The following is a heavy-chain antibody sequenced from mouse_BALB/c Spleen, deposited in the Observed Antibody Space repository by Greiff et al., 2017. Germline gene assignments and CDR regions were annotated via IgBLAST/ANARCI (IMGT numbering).Heavy chain of an antibody. CDR2: INPSTGYT. CDR3: ARRGVYGNYLMDY. Sequence: QVQLQQSGAELAKPGASVKMSCKASGYTFTSYWMHWVKQRPGQGLEWIGYINPSTGYTEYNQKFKDKVTLTADKSSSTAYMQLSSLTSEDSAVYYCARRGVYGNYLMDYWGQGTSVTVSS. J-gene: IGHJ4*01. D-gene: IGHD2-1*01. CDR1: GYTFTSYW. V-gene: IGHV1-7*01.